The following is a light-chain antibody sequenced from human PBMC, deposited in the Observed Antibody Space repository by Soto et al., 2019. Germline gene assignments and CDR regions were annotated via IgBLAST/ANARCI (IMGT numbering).Light chain of an antibody. CDR2: GNS. CDR3: QSYDSGLSAWV. CDR1: RSNIGAGYD. Sequence: QSVLTQPPSVSGAPGQSVTLSCAGSRSNIGAGYDVHWYQQVPGTAPKVLIYGNSNRPSGVPDRFSGSQSGTSASLAITGLQAEDEADYHCQSYDSGLSAWVFGGGTKLTVL. J-gene: IGLJ3*02. V-gene: IGLV1-40*01.